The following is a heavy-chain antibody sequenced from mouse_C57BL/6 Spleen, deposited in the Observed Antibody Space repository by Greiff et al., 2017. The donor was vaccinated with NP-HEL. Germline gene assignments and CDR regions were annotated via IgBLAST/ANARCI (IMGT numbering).Heavy chain of an antibody. CDR3: ARGGLSFAY. D-gene: IGHD6-2*01. J-gene: IGHJ3*01. V-gene: IGHV1-18*01. CDR2: INPNNGGT. CDR1: GYTFTDYN. Sequence: EVKLMESGPELVKPGASVKIPCKASGYTFTDYNMDWVKQSHGKSLEWIGDINPNNGGTIYNQKFKGKATLTVDKSSSTAYMELRSLTSEDTAVYYCARGGLSFAYWGQGTLVTVSA.